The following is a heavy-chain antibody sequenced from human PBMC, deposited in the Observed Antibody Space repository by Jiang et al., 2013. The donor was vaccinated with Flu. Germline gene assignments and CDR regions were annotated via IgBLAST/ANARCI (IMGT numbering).Heavy chain of an antibody. CDR2: IYHNGNT. J-gene: IGHJ5*02. Sequence: GSGLVKPSGTLSLTCAVSGDSVSSSKWWTWVRQPPGKGLEWIGEIYHNGNTNYNPSLKSRVTISIDKSKNQFSLKLSSVTAADTAVYYCATVMAAAGDPWGQGTLVTVSS. CDR3: ATVMAAAGDP. D-gene: IGHD6-13*01. V-gene: IGHV4-4*02. CDR1: GDSVSSSKW.